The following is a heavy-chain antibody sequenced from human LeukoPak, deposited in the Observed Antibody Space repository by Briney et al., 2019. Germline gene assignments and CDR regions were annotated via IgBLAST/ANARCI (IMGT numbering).Heavy chain of an antibody. CDR1: GGSISSNY. CDR2: INTSGST. Sequence: SETLSFTCTVSGGSISSNYWSWIRTPAGKGLEWIGSINTSGSTNYNHSLKSRVTMSIDTSKNQYSLKLSSVTAADTAVDYCARDASGDCSGGSCYGPYYMDVWGKGTTVTVSS. CDR3: ARDASGDCSGGSCYGPYYMDV. J-gene: IGHJ6*03. D-gene: IGHD2-15*01. V-gene: IGHV4-4*07.